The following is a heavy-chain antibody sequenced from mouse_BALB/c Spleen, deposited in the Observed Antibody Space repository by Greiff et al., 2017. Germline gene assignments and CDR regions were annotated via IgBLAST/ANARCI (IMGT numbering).Heavy chain of an antibody. J-gene: IGHJ4*01. V-gene: IGHV5-6-5*01. CDR3: ARDGGYAMDY. CDR2: ISSGGST. Sequence: EVKLQESGGGLVKPGGSLKLSCAASGFTFSSYAMSWVRQTPEKRLEWVASISSGGSTYYPDSVKGRFTISRDNARNILYLQMSSLRSEDTAMYYCARDGGYAMDYWGQGTSVTVSS. CDR1: GFTFSSYA.